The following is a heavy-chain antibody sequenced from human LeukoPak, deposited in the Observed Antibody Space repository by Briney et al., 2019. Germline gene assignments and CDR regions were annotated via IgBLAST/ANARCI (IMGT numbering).Heavy chain of an antibody. CDR3: ARDVYYYYGYYYYGMDV. V-gene: IGHV3-30*03. J-gene: IGHJ6*02. D-gene: IGHD3-10*01. CDR2: ISYDGSNK. Sequence: GGSLRLSCAASEFTFSSYSMNWVRQAPGKGLEWVAVISYDGSNKYYADSVKGRFTISRDNSKNTLYLQMNSLRAEDTAVYYCARDVYYYYGYYYYGMDVWGQGTTVTVSS. CDR1: EFTFSSYS.